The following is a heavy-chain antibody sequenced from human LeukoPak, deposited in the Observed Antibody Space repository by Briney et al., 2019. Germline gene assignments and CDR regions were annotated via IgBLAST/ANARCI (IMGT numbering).Heavy chain of an antibody. Sequence: GGSLRLSCAASGFTFSSNFMSWVRQAPGKGLEWISVIYAAGTTFYIDSVKGRFTISRDNSKNTLFLQMNSLRVEDTAVYYCASTIWFGTPRMDSWGQGTLVTGSS. CDR3: ASTIWFGTPRMDS. J-gene: IGHJ4*02. D-gene: IGHD3-10*01. CDR1: GFTFSSNF. CDR2: IYAAGTT. V-gene: IGHV3-53*01.